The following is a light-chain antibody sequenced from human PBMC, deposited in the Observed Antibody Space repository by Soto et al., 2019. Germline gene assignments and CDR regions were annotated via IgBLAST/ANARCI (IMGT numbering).Light chain of an antibody. J-gene: IGKJ4*01. V-gene: IGKV3-20*01. CDR2: GAS. CDR1: QSVSSSY. CDR3: QQYGSSRLT. Sequence: EIVLTQSPGNLSLSPGERATLSCRASQSVSSSYLAWYQQKPGQAPRLLIYGASSRATGIPERFSGSGSGTDFTLTISRLEPEDFAVYYCQQYGSSRLTFGGGTKVEIK.